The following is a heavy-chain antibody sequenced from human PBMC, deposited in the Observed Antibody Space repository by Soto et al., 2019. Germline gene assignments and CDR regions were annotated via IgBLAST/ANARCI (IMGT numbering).Heavy chain of an antibody. V-gene: IGHV1-2*04. CDR2: INPNSGGT. CDR1: GYTFTGYY. Sequence: ASVKVSCKASGYTFTGYYMHWVRQAPGQGLEWMGWINPNSGGTNYAQKFQGWVTMTRDTSISTAYMELSRLRSDDTAVYYCAREVNDYGDSRYYYYYMDVWGKGTTVTVPS. D-gene: IGHD4-17*01. J-gene: IGHJ6*03. CDR3: AREVNDYGDSRYYYYYMDV.